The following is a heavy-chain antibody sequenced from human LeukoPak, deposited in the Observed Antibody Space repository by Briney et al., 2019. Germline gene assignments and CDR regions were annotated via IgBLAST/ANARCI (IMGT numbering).Heavy chain of an antibody. CDR3: AREVGLYAFDI. V-gene: IGHV3-48*03. Sequence: GSLRLSCAASGFTFSSYEMNWVRQAPGKGLEWVSYISSSGSTIYYADSVKGRFTISRDNAKNSLYLQMNSLRAEDTAVYYCAREVGLYAFDIWGQGTMVTVSS. CDR1: GFTFSSYE. CDR2: ISSSGSTI. J-gene: IGHJ3*02. D-gene: IGHD3-16*01.